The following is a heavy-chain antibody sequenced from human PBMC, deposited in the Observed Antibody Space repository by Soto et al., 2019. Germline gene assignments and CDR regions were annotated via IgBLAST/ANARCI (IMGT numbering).Heavy chain of an antibody. CDR2: ISGSGGRV. V-gene: IGHV3-23*01. Sequence: EVQLLESGGGMVERRGSLKLSCAASGFSFGTYVMNWVRQAPGKGLEWVSGISGSGGRVYSADSVKGRFTISRDNSRNTLYLQMNSLRAEDTAIYYCAMTRLYDTGTNDYHRDALDIWGQGTQVTVSS. D-gene: IGHD3-22*01. J-gene: IGHJ3*02. CDR3: AMTRLYDTGTNDYHRDALDI. CDR1: GFSFGTYV.